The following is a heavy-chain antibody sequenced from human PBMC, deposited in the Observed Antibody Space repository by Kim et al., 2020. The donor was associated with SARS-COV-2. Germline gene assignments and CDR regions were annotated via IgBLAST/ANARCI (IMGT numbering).Heavy chain of an antibody. CDR3: AREMRGIVVVPAAPGGFDY. Sequence: GRFTNSRDNAKNSLYLQMNSLRAEDTAVYYCAREMRGIVVVPAAPGGFDYWGQGTLVTVSS. D-gene: IGHD2-2*01. V-gene: IGHV3-11*06. J-gene: IGHJ4*02.